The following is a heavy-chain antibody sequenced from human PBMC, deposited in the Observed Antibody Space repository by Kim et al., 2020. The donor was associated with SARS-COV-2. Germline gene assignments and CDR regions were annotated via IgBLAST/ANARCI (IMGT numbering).Heavy chain of an antibody. CDR3: ARGLYGSGSTVDY. CDR2: INHSGST. V-gene: IGHV4-34*01. Sequence: SETLSLTCAVYGGSFSGYYWSWIRQPPGKGLEWIGEINHSGSTNYNPSLKSRVTISVDTSKNQFSLKLSSVTAADTAVYYCARGLYGSGSTVDYWGQGTLVTVSS. CDR1: GGSFSGYY. J-gene: IGHJ4*02. D-gene: IGHD3-10*01.